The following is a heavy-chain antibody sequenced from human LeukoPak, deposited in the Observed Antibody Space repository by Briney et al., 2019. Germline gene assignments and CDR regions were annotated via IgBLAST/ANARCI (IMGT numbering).Heavy chain of an antibody. CDR1: GASISSHY. J-gene: IGHJ4*02. CDR2: IHYSGIT. V-gene: IGHV4-59*11. CDR3: ARVYDYGKFDF. D-gene: IGHD4/OR15-4a*01. Sequence: SETLSLTCTVSGASISSHYWSWIRQPPGRGLEWIGYIHYSGITSYDPSLKSRVTMSIDTSKSQFSLNLNSVTAADTAVYYCARVYDYGKFDFWGPGTPLIVSS.